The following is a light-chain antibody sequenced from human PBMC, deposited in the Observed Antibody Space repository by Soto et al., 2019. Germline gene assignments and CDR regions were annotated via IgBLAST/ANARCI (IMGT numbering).Light chain of an antibody. V-gene: IGKV1-5*03. Sequence: IQMTQSPSTLSASVGDRVAITCRASQSIGIWLAWYQKKPGKASRFLIYKASTLKTGVPSRFRDSGSGTEFTLTISSLQPDDFATYYYQQYNDYSLTFGQGTKVEIK. CDR1: QSIGIW. J-gene: IGKJ1*01. CDR3: QQYNDYSLT. CDR2: KAS.